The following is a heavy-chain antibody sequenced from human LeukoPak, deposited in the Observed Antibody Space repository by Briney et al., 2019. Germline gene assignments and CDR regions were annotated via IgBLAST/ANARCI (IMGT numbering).Heavy chain of an antibody. CDR2: IIPNSGGA. J-gene: IGHJ4*02. V-gene: IGHV1-2*02. CDR3: ARGGKSELGTCDF. Sequence: ASVKVSCKASGYTFSGYYMHWVRQAPGQGLEWMGWIIPNSGGANFAQKFRGRVTMTMDTSINTAYMELSSLRSDDTAVYYCARGGKSELGTCDFWGQGTLVTVSA. D-gene: IGHD7-27*01. CDR1: GYTFSGYY.